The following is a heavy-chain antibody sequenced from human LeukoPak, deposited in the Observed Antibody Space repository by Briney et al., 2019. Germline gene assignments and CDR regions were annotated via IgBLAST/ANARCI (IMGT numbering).Heavy chain of an antibody. CDR2: ISGSGGST. CDR3: AKPQTYYDSSLGY. J-gene: IGHJ4*02. Sequence: TGGSLRLSCAASGFTFSSYAMRWVRQAPGKGLEWVSAISGSGGSTYYADSVKGRFTISRDNSKNTLYLQMNSLRAEDTAVYYCAKPQTYYDSSLGYWGQGTLVTVSS. V-gene: IGHV3-23*01. CDR1: GFTFSSYA. D-gene: IGHD3-22*01.